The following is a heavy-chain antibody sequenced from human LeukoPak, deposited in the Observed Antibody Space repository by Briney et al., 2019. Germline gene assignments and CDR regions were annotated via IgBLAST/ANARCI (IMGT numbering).Heavy chain of an antibody. V-gene: IGHV4-61*09. CDR2: IYTSGST. CDR3: ASTPLDSSGYYSHYYFDY. D-gene: IGHD3-22*01. Sequence: SQTLSLTCTVSGGSISSGSYYWSWIRQPAGKGLEWIGHIYTSGSTNYNPSLKSRVTISVDTSKNQFSLKLSSVTAADTAVYYCASTPLDSSGYYSHYYFDYWGQGTLVTVSS. J-gene: IGHJ4*02. CDR1: GGSISSGSYY.